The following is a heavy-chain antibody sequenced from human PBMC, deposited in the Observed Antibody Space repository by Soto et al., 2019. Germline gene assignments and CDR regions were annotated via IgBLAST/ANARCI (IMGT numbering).Heavy chain of an antibody. V-gene: IGHV3-11*04. CDR1: GFTFSDYY. CDR3: ARAPGVQYYFDY. CDR2: ISSSGSTI. Sequence: PGGSLRLSCAASGFTFSDYYMSWIRQAPGKGLERVSYISSSGSTIYYADSVKGRFTISRDNSKNTLYLQMNSLRADDTAVYYCARAPGVQYYFDYWGLGTLVTVSS. D-gene: IGHD2-8*01. J-gene: IGHJ4*02.